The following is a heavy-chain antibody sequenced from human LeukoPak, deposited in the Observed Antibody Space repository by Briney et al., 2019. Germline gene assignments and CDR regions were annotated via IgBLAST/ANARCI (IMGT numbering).Heavy chain of an antibody. J-gene: IGHJ3*02. V-gene: IGHV1-2*02. Sequence: ASVKVSCKASGYTFTGYYIHWVRQAPGQGLEWMGWINPNSGGTNSAQKFQGRVTMTRDTSINTVYMELSRLTSDDTAVYYCARDGAPPEGFDIWGQGTMATVSS. CDR1: GYTFTGYY. CDR3: ARDGAPPEGFDI. D-gene: IGHD1-26*01. CDR2: INPNSGGT.